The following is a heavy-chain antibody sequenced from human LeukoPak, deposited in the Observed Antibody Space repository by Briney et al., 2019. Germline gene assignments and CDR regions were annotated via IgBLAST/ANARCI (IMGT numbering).Heavy chain of an antibody. CDR1: GGSISSGSYY. CDR3: ARKRAARPYFQH. V-gene: IGHV4-61*02. J-gene: IGHJ1*01. CDR2: IYTSGST. D-gene: IGHD6-6*01. Sequence: PSQTLSLTCTVSGGSISSGSYYWSWIRQPAGKGLEWIGRIYTSGSTNYNPSLKSRVTISVDTSKNQFSLKLSSVTAADTAVYYCARKRAARPYFQHWGQGTLVTVSS.